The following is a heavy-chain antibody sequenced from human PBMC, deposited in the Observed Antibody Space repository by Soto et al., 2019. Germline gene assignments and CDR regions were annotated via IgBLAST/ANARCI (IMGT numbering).Heavy chain of an antibody. J-gene: IGHJ6*02. CDR1: GGSISSGGYY. V-gene: IGHV4-31*03. CDR3: AREEYSSSQSPYYYYYGMDV. Sequence: SETLSLTCTVSGGSISSGGYYWSWIRQHPGKGLEWIGYIYYSGSTYYNPSLKSRVTISVDTSKNQFSLKLSSVTAADTAVYYCAREEYSSSQSPYYYYYGMDVWGQGTTVTVSS. D-gene: IGHD6-6*01. CDR2: IYYSGST.